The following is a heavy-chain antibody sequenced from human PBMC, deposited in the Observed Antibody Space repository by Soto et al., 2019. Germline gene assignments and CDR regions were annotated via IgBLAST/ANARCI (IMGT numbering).Heavy chain of an antibody. CDR1: GVSISNSSYY. CDR2: IYYSGIT. Sequence: QLQLQESGPGLVKPSETLSLTCTVSGVSISNSSYYWGWIRRPPGKGLEWIGTIYYSGITYYNPSLKSRVTISVDTSKNQFSQKLTSVTAADTAVYYCARHGSNWGQGTLVTVSS. J-gene: IGHJ4*02. V-gene: IGHV4-39*01. CDR3: ARHGSN.